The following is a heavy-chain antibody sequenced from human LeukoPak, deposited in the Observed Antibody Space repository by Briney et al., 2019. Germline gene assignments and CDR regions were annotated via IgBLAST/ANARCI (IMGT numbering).Heavy chain of an antibody. D-gene: IGHD4/OR15-4a*01. Sequence: ASGKVSCKASGGTFSSYAISWVRQAPGQGLEWMGGIIPIFGTANYAQKFQGRVTITTDESTSTAYMELSSLRSEDTAVYYCARDFSEYGAHQGVSMDYWGQGTLVTVSS. J-gene: IGHJ4*02. CDR2: IIPIFGTA. V-gene: IGHV1-69*05. CDR1: GGTFSSYA. CDR3: ARDFSEYGAHQGVSMDY.